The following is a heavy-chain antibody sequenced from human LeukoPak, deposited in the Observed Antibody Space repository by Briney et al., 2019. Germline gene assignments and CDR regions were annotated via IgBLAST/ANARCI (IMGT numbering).Heavy chain of an antibody. CDR3: AREAGDDYGGKVDY. Sequence: SETLSPTCTVSGGSISSYYWSWIRQPPGKGLEWIGYIYYSGSTNYGPSLKSRVTISVDTSKNQFSLKLSSVTAADTAVYYCAREAGDDYGGKVDYWGQGTLVTVSS. J-gene: IGHJ4*02. CDR2: IYYSGST. CDR1: GGSISSYY. V-gene: IGHV4-59*01. D-gene: IGHD4-23*01.